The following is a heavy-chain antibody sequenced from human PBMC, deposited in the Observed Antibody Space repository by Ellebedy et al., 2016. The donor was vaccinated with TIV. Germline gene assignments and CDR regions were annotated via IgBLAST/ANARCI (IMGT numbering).Heavy chain of an antibody. J-gene: IGHJ4*02. D-gene: IGHD3-10*01. CDR3: ARAPRGGTDY. CDR2: INHAGSET. CDR1: GFSLSSFW. Sequence: GESLKISCAASGFSLSSFWMSWVRQAPGKGLESVANINHAGSETYYVDSVKGRFTIFRDNAKNSLYLQMDSLRAEDTAVYFCARAPRGGTDYWGQGTLVTVSS. V-gene: IGHV3-7*03.